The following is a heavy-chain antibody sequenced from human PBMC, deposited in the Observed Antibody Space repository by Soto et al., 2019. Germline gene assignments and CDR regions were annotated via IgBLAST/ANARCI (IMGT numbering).Heavy chain of an antibody. CDR3: AKEGRGFDP. V-gene: IGHV3-33*06. CDR1: GFTFSSCG. Sequence: QPGGSLRLSCAASGFTFSSCGMHWVRQAPGEGLEWVAVIWYDGSNKYYADSVKGRFTISRDNSKNTLYLQMNSLRAEDTAVYYCAKEGRGFDPSGQGTLVTVSS. CDR2: IWYDGSNK. J-gene: IGHJ5*02.